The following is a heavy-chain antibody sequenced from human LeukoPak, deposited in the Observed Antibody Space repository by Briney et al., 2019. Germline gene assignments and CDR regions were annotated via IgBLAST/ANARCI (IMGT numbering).Heavy chain of an antibody. V-gene: IGHV4-61*02. D-gene: IGHD3-22*01. CDR3: ARDQPLRVYDSSGSFDY. CDR1: GASISSGNDY. CDR2: VYTGGST. J-gene: IGHJ4*02. Sequence: PSQTLSLTCTVSGASISSGNDYWRWIRQPAGKGLEWIGRVYTGGSTNCNPSLKSRVTLSVDTSKNQFSLKLSSVTAADTAVYYCARDQPLRVYDSSGSFDYWGQGTLVTVSS.